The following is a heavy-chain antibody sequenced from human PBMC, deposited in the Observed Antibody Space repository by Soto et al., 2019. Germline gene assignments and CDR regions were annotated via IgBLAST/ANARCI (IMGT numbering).Heavy chain of an antibody. D-gene: IGHD6-19*01. Sequence: PGGSLRLSCAASGFTFSNWWMHWVRQTPGRGLVWVSHINGDGSTTNYADSVKGRFTISRDNAKNTLYLQTNSLRVEDTGVYYCARDYISGTPNYWGQGTLVTVSS. V-gene: IGHV3-74*01. CDR2: INGDGSTT. CDR1: GFTFSNWW. CDR3: ARDYISGTPNY. J-gene: IGHJ4*02.